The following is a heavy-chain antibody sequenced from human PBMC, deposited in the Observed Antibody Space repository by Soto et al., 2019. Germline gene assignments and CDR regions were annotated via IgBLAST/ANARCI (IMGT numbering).Heavy chain of an antibody. Sequence: PSETLSLTCTVSGGSISSYYWSWIRQPPGKGLEWIGYIYYSGSTNYNPSLKSRVTISVDTSKNQFSLKLSSVTAADTAVYYCARYRSGSVHYFDYWGQGTLVTVS. CDR1: GGSISSYY. CDR2: IYYSGST. D-gene: IGHD3-3*01. J-gene: IGHJ4*02. V-gene: IGHV4-59*01. CDR3: ARYRSGSVHYFDY.